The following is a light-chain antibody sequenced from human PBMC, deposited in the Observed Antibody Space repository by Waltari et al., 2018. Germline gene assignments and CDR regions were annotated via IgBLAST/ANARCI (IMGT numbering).Light chain of an antibody. CDR3: QSYDSSLSGSRV. J-gene: IGLJ2*01. CDR1: SSNIGAGYD. V-gene: IGLV1-40*01. CDR2: GNN. Sequence: QSVLTQPPSVSGAPGLRVTISCTGSSSNIGAGYDIHWYQQLPGTAPKRLLYGNNNRPSGVPDRFSGSKSGTSASLAITGLQAEDEADYYCQSYDSSLSGSRVFGGGTKLTVL.